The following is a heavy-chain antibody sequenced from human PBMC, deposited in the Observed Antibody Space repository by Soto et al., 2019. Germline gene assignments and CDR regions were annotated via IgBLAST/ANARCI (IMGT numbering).Heavy chain of an antibody. D-gene: IGHD1-1*01. V-gene: IGHV3-30-3*01. CDR3: ARDLEDDWYFDL. CDR1: GFTFSSYA. Sequence: GGSLRLSCAASGFTFSSYAMHWVRQAPGKGLEWVAVISYDGSNKYYADSVKGRFTISRDNSKNTLYLQMNSLRAEDTAVYYCARDLEDDWYFDLWGRGTLVTVYS. J-gene: IGHJ2*01. CDR2: ISYDGSNK.